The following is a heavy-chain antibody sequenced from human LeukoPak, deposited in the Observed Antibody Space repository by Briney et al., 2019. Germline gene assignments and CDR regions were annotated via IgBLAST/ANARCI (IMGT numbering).Heavy chain of an antibody. J-gene: IGHJ4*02. D-gene: IGHD2-15*01. CDR3: ARAEDIVVVVAATPFDY. V-gene: IGHV4-34*01. Sequence: SETLTLTCAVYGGSFSGYYWSWIRQPPGKGLEWIGEINHSGSTNYNPSLKSRVTISVDTSKNQFSLKLSSVTAADTAVYYCARAEDIVVVVAATPFDYWGQGTLVTVSS. CDR2: INHSGST. CDR1: GGSFSGYY.